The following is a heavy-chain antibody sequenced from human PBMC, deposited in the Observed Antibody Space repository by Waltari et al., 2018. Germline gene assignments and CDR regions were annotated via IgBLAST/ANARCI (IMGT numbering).Heavy chain of an antibody. CDR1: GFTFSSYG. V-gene: IGHV3-30*02. D-gene: IGHD6-13*01. J-gene: IGHJ4*02. Sequence: QVQLVESGGGVVQPGGSLRLSCAASGFTFSSYGMHWVGQAPGKVLEWVAFIRYDGSNKYYADSVKGRFTISRDNSKNTLYLQMNSLRAEDTAVYYCAKGKSGIAAAGADYWGQGTLVTVSS. CDR3: AKGKSGIAAAGADY. CDR2: IRYDGSNK.